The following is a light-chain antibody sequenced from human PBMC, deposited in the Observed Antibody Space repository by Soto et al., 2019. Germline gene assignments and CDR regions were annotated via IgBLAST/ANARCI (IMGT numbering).Light chain of an antibody. V-gene: IGLV2-14*01. CDR2: EVY. CDR1: SGDIGNYNY. Sequence: QSALSQPASVSGSPGQSITISCTGTSGDIGNYNYVSWYQHYPGKAPRLLIYEVYNRPSGVSNRFSGSKSGDTASLTISGLQAEDEGDYYCTSYRSSSSTYFFGTGTKVT. J-gene: IGLJ1*01. CDR3: TSYRSSSSTYF.